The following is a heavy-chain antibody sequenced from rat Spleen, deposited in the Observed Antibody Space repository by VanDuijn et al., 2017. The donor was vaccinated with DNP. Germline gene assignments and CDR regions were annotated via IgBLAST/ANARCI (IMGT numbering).Heavy chain of an antibody. Sequence: EVQLVESGGGLVQPGRSLKLSCVGSGFTFSSYWMSWIRQAPGKGLEWVASISTGGGNTYYRDSVKGRFTISRDNAKSSLYLQMNSLKSEDTATYYCARLRRLDYWGQGVMVTVSS. CDR3: ARLRRLDY. D-gene: IGHD1-11*01. V-gene: IGHV5-31*01. CDR1: GFTFSSYW. CDR2: ISTGGGNT. J-gene: IGHJ2*01.